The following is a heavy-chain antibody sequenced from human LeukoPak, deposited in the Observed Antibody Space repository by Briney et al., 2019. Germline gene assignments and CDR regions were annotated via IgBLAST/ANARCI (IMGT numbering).Heavy chain of an antibody. D-gene: IGHD3-22*01. V-gene: IGHV3-30*18. J-gene: IGHJ6*02. CDR1: GFTFSSYG. Sequence: GGSLRLSCAASGFTFSSYGMHWVRQAPGKGLEWVAVISYDGSNKYYADSVKGRFTISRDNSKNTLYLQMNSLRAEDTAVYYCAKDQVITIAAGMDVWGQGTTVTVSS. CDR3: AKDQVITIAAGMDV. CDR2: ISYDGSNK.